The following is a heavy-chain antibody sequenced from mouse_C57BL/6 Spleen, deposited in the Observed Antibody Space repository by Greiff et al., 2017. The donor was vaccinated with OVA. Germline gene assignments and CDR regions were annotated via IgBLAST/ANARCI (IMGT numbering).Heavy chain of an antibody. D-gene: IGHD1-1*01. CDR2: IDPSDSYT. CDR1: GYTFTSYW. V-gene: IGHV1-59*01. Sequence: VQLQQPGAELVRPGTSVKLSCKASGYTFTSYWMHWVKQRPGQGLEWIGVIDPSDSYTNYNQKFKGKATLTVDTSSSTAYMQLSSLTSEDSAVYYCARGGDYGSSLDYWGQGTTLTVTS. J-gene: IGHJ2*01. CDR3: ARGGDYGSSLDY.